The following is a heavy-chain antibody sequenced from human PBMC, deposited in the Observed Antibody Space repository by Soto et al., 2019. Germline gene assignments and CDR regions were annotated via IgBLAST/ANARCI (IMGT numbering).Heavy chain of an antibody. Sequence: LSLTCTVSGGSISSGDYYWSWSRQPPGKGLEWIGYIYYSGSTYYNPSLKSRVTISVDTSKNQFSLKLSSVTAADTAVYYCAREFITMVRGVIIANWFDPWGQGTLVTVSS. D-gene: IGHD3-10*01. CDR3: AREFITMVRGVIIANWFDP. V-gene: IGHV4-30-4*01. J-gene: IGHJ5*02. CDR1: GGSISSGDYY. CDR2: IYYSGST.